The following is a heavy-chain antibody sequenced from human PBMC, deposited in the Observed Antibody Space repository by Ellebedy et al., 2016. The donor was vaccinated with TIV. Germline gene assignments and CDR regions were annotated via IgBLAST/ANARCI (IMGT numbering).Heavy chain of an antibody. V-gene: IGHV3-48*01. J-gene: IGHJ3*02. CDR3: AREIQDSAGYNRGLPTRGAFDI. CDR1: GFTFSSYS. Sequence: PGGSLRLSCAASGFTFSSYSMNWVRQAPGKGLEWVSYISSSSSTIYYADSVKGRFTISRDNAKNSLYLQMNSLRAEDTAVYYCAREIQDSAGYNRGLPTRGAFDIWGQGTMVTVSS. CDR2: ISSSSSTI. D-gene: IGHD6-19*01.